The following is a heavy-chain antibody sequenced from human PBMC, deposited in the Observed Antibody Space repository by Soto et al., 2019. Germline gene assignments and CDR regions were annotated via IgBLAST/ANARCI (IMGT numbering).Heavy chain of an antibody. CDR3: TGNYSSSWVYNY. CDR2: IYYSGST. Sequence: PSETLSLTCSVSGGSITNGGHYWSWIRQRPGKGLEWIGIIYYSGSTSYHPSLKSRATISLDRSKNQFSLKLNSVTAADSAVYYCTGNYSSSWVYNYWGQGTSVTVSS. D-gene: IGHD6-6*01. CDR1: GGSITNGGHY. V-gene: IGHV4-31*03. J-gene: IGHJ4*02.